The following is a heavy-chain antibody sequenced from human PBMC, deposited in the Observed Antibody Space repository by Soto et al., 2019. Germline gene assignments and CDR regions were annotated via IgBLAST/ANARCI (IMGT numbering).Heavy chain of an antibody. V-gene: IGHV3-30*18. Sequence: GGSLRLSCAASGFTFSSYWMHWVRQAPGKGLVWVALISHDGNSKNYADSVKGRFTISRDNSKNTLYLQMNSLTTEDTAVYYCAKGGPDCASTTCYLLVAFDIWGQGTMVTVSS. CDR2: ISHDGNSK. CDR1: GFTFSSYW. J-gene: IGHJ3*02. CDR3: AKGGPDCASTTCYLLVAFDI. D-gene: IGHD2-2*01.